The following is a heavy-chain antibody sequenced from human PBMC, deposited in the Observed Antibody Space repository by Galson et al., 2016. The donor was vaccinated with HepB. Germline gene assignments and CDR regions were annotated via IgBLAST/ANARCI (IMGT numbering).Heavy chain of an antibody. Sequence: SLRLSCAAAGFTVSDNHVTWIRQAPGKGLECVSVTFGRGNTYYADSVEGRFTISRDNARNTVYLQMNSLRTEDTAVYYCAGYGGNSVWGQGTLVTVSS. CDR3: AGYGGNSV. D-gene: IGHD4-23*01. CDR2: TFGRGNT. J-gene: IGHJ4*02. CDR1: GFTVSDNH. V-gene: IGHV3-53*01.